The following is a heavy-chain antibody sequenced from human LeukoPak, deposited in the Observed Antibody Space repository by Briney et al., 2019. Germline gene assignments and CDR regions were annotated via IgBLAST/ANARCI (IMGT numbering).Heavy chain of an antibody. V-gene: IGHV3-7*01. Sequence: GGSLRLSGAASGFTLGTYWMSWFGQAPGKGLEWVVDIKEDGSEKYYGDSVKGRFTISRDNAKNSLYLQMNSLRAEDTAVYYCARDSSGYQWGQGTLVTVSS. CDR2: IKEDGSEK. CDR1: GFTLGTYW. J-gene: IGHJ4*02. D-gene: IGHD3-22*01. CDR3: ARDSSGYQ.